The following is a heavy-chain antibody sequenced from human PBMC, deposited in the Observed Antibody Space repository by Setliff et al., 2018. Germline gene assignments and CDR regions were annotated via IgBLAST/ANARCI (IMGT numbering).Heavy chain of an antibody. D-gene: IGHD1-26*01. Sequence: SETLSLTCTVSGGSISSHGFYWGWIRQPPGEGLEWIGSFYFGENTHYNPSLKSRLTISVDTSKTQLSLQLSSVTAADTAVYYCARHGRYTGTYADAFDIWGQGTMVTVSS. V-gene: IGHV4-39*01. CDR1: GGSISSHGFY. J-gene: IGHJ3*02. CDR2: FYFGENT. CDR3: ARHGRYTGTYADAFDI.